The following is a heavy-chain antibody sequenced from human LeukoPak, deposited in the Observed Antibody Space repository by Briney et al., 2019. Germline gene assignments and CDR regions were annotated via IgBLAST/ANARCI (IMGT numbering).Heavy chain of an antibody. V-gene: IGHV3-21*01. J-gene: IGHJ6*03. D-gene: IGHD1-26*01. CDR3: ARDPYSGSYGNYYYYYMDV. CDR2: INNSGTRT. Sequence: GGSLRLSCAASGITIRNYGMTWVRQAPGRGLQWVSSINNSGTRTFYEDSVRGRFTISRDNAKNSLYLQMNSLRAEDTALYFCARDPYSGSYGNYYYYYMDVWGKGTTVTISS. CDR1: GITIRNYG.